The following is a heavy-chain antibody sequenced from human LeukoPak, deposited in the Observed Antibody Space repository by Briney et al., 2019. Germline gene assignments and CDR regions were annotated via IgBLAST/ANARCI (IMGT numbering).Heavy chain of an antibody. Sequence: GGSLRLSSAASGFTFSHYAMRWVRQAPGKGLEWVALISYDGSNIQYADSLKGRFTISRDNSKNTLYLQMNSLRVDDTAVYYCARDLPPEDVWGQGTTVTVSS. J-gene: IGHJ6*02. V-gene: IGHV3-30-3*01. CDR1: GFTFSHYA. CDR2: ISYDGSNI. CDR3: ARDLPPEDV.